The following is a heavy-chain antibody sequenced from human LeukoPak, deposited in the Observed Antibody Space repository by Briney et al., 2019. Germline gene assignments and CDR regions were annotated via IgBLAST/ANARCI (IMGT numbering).Heavy chain of an antibody. Sequence: GGSLRLSCVASGFTFSRYDMSWVRQAPGKGLEWVSAISGSGGSTYYADSVKGRFTISRDNSKGTLYIQMNSLRAEDTAVYYCARAKPKNMVRGLIMRRESRYYFDYWGQGTLVTVSS. CDR1: GFTFSRYD. D-gene: IGHD3-10*01. CDR3: ARAKPKNMVRGLIMRRESRYYFDY. V-gene: IGHV3-23*01. J-gene: IGHJ4*02. CDR2: ISGSGGST.